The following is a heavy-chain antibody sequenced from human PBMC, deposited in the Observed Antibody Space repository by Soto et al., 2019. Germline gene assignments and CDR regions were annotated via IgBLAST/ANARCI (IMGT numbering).Heavy chain of an antibody. J-gene: IGHJ5*02. CDR3: ARPKGIGYWGEGWFDP. CDR1: GYSFTSYW. D-gene: IGHD7-27*01. CDR2: IYPGDSDT. V-gene: IGHV5-51*01. Sequence: PGESLKISCKGSGYSFTSYWIGWVRQMPGKGLEWIVIIYPGDSDTRYSPSFQGQVTISAEKSISTAYLQWSSLKASDTAMYYCARPKGIGYWGEGWFDPWGQGTLVTISS.